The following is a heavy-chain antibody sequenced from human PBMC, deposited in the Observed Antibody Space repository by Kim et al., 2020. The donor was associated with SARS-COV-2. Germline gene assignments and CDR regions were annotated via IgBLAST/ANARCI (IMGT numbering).Heavy chain of an antibody. CDR1: GFTFSSYA. J-gene: IGHJ5*02. V-gene: IGHV3-30*04. D-gene: IGHD6-13*01. CDR2: ISYDGSNK. CDR3: ARVPPYSSSWYGDPGWFDH. Sequence: GGSLRLSCAASGFTFSSYAMHWVRQAPGKGLEWVAVISYDGSNKYYADSVKGRFTISRDNSKNTLYLQMNSLRAEDTAVDYCARVPPYSSSWYGDPGWFDHWGQGTLVTVSS.